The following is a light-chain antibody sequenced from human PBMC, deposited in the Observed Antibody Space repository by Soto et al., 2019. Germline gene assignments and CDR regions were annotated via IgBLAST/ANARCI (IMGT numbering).Light chain of an antibody. CDR1: QSLLHSNGYNY. CDR2: LGS. CDR3: MQALQTPLT. J-gene: IGKJ4*01. Sequence: DIVMTQSPLSLPVTPGEPASISCRSSQSLLHSNGYNYLDWYLQKPGQSPPFLINLGSNRASGVPDRFSGSGSGTDFTLKISRVEAEDVGVYYCMQALQTPLTFGGGTKVEIK. V-gene: IGKV2-28*01.